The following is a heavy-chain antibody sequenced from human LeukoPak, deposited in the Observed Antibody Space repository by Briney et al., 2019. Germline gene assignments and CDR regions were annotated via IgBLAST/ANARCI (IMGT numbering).Heavy chain of an antibody. Sequence: ASVKVSCKVSGYTLTELSMHWVRQAPGKRLEWMGGFDPEDGETIYAQKFQGRVTMTEDTSTDTAYMELSSLRSEDTAVYYCATARSGSYDEGAFDIWGQGTMVTVSS. CDR1: GYTLTELS. D-gene: IGHD1-26*01. CDR3: ATARSGSYDEGAFDI. CDR2: FDPEDGET. V-gene: IGHV1-24*01. J-gene: IGHJ3*02.